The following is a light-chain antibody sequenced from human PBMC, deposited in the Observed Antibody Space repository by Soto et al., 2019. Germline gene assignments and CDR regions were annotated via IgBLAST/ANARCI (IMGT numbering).Light chain of an antibody. Sequence: QSVLTQPAAVSGSPGQSITISCIGSNSDIGTYNLVSWYRQHPGKVPTLLIYEGSRRPSGISNRFSGSKSGNTASLTISGLQAEDEADYYCYSKARGGSVVFGTGTKVTVL. CDR1: NSDIGTYNL. CDR2: EGS. CDR3: YSKARGGSVV. V-gene: IGLV2-23*01. J-gene: IGLJ1*01.